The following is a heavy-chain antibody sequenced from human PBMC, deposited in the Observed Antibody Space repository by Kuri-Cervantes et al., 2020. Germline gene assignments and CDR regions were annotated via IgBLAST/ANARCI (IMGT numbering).Heavy chain of an antibody. CDR1: GGSISSSSYY. D-gene: IGHD3-16*01. J-gene: IGHJ3*02. CDR2: IYYSGST. CDR3: ARDLGFAHGAYSDAFEI. Sequence: GSLRLSCTVSGGSISSSSYYWGWIRQPPGKGLEWFGSIYYSGSTYYNPSLKSRVTISVDTSKNQVSLQLNSVTPEDTAVYYCARDLGFAHGAYSDAFEIWGQGTKVTVSS. V-gene: IGHV4-39*02.